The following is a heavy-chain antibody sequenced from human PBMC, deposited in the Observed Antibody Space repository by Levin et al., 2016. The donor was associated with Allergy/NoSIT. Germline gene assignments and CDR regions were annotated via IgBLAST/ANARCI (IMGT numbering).Heavy chain of an antibody. CDR2: IYYSGST. D-gene: IGHD2-21*02. V-gene: IGHV4-39*01. CDR1: GGSISSSSYY. J-gene: IGHJ5*02. CDR3: ARSVVVTVFGISNWFDP. Sequence: SETLSLTCTVSGGSISSSSYYWGWIRQPPGKGLEWIGSIYYSGSTYYNPSLKSRVTISVDTSKNQFSLKLSSVTAADTAVYYCARSVVVTVFGISNWFDPWGQGTLVTVSS.